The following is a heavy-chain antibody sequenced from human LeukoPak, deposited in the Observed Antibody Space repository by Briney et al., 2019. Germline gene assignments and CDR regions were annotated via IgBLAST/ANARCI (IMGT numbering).Heavy chain of an antibody. CDR3: TRVGYIDEGIDY. CDR2: KEQDGSKK. V-gene: IGHV3-7*04. J-gene: IGHJ4*02. CDR1: GFSFSSYW. Sequence: GGSLRLSCVASGFSFSSYWMTWVLDAPGKGLEWVHNKEQDGSKKSYVDSVKGQFTISRDNAKNSLYLQMNSLRAEDTAIYYCTRVGYIDEGIDYWGQGTLVTVSS. D-gene: IGHD5-24*01.